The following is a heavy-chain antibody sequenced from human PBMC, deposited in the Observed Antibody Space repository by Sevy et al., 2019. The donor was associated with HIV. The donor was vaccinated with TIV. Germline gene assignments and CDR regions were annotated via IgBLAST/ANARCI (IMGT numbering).Heavy chain of an antibody. CDR3: ARDPRTTVTIRGYFDY. Sequence: GGSLRLSCAASGFTPSTYGMHWVRQAPGKGLEWVAVIGYDGSNKYYADSVRGRFTISRDNSKSTLFLQMNSLRADDTAVYYCARDPRTTVTIRGYFDYWGQGTLVTVSS. J-gene: IGHJ4*02. V-gene: IGHV3-30*19. CDR1: GFTPSTYG. CDR2: IGYDGSNK. D-gene: IGHD4-17*01.